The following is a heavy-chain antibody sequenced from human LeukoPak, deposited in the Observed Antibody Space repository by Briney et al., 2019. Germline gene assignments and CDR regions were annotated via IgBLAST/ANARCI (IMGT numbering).Heavy chain of an antibody. D-gene: IGHD3-10*01. CDR3: ARGLLWFGELSPPGY. J-gene: IGHJ4*02. CDR1: GGTFSSYA. Sequence: ASVKVSRKASGGTFSSYAISWVRQAPGQGLEWMGWINAGNGNTRYSQKLQDRVTITRDTSANTVYMELSSLRSEDTAVYFCARGLLWFGELSPPGYWGQGTLVTVSS. CDR2: INAGNGNT. V-gene: IGHV1-3*01.